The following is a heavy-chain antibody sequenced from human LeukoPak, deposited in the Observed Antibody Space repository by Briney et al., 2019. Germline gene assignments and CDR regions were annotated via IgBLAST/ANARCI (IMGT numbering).Heavy chain of an antibody. CDR1: GDSVSNNSAI. CDR3: ARSSNLHYFDY. CDR2: TYYRSKWYN. V-gene: IGHV6-1*01. J-gene: IGHJ4*02. Sequence: SQTLSLTCAISGDSVSNNSAIWIWIRQSPSRGLQWLGRTYYRSKWYNDYAVSVKSRITLNVDTSKNQFSLQLNSATPEDTAVYYCARSSNLHYFDYWGQGTQVTVSS.